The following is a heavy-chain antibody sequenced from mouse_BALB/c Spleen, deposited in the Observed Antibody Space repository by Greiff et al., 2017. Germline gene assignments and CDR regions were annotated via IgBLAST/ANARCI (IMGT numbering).Heavy chain of an antibody. D-gene: IGHD4-1*01. CDR2: ISCYNGAT. V-gene: IGHV1-31*01. J-gene: IGHJ1*01. Sequence: VQLQQSGPELVKTGASVKISCKASGYSFTGCYMHWVKQSHGKSLEWIGYISCYNGATSYNQKFKGKATMTVDKSSSTAYMELARLTSEDSAIYYCARGDWDDFDVWGAGTTVTVSS. CDR1: GYSFTGCY. CDR3: ARGDWDDFDV.